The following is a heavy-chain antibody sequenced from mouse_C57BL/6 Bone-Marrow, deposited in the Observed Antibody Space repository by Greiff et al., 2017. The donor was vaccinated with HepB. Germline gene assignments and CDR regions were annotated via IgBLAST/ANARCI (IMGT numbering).Heavy chain of an antibody. D-gene: IGHD2-5*01. CDR1: GYSITSGYY. CDR2: ISYDGSN. J-gene: IGHJ1*03. CDR3: ARIYYSNYAWYFDV. V-gene: IGHV3-6*01. Sequence: DVKLVESGPGLVKPSQSLSLTCSVTGYSITSGYYWNWIRQFPGNKLEWMGYISYDGSNNYNPSLKNRISITRDTSKNQFFLKLNSVTTEDTATYYCARIYYSNYAWYFDVWGTGTTVTVSS.